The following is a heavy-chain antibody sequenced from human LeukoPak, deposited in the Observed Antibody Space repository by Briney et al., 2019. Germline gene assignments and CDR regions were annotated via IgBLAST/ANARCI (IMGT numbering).Heavy chain of an antibody. CDR3: ARAGSGCSGGSCYTPLIDY. Sequence: ASVKVSCKASGYTFTGYCMHWVRQAPGQGLEWMGWINTNTGNPTYAQGFTGRFVFSLDTSVSTAYLQISSLKAEDTAVYYCARAGSGCSGGSCYTPLIDYWGQGTLVTVSS. V-gene: IGHV7-4-1*02. D-gene: IGHD2-15*01. CDR2: INTNTGNP. CDR1: GYTFTGYC. J-gene: IGHJ4*02.